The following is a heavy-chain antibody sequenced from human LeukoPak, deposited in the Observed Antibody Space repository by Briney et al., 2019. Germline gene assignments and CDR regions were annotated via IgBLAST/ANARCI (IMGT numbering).Heavy chain of an antibody. CDR3: ARLSRQLVRDYYYGMDV. CDR2: ISPNSGGT. J-gene: IGHJ6*02. Sequence: WASVKVSCKASGYIFTGYYIHWVRQAPGQGLEWMGWISPNSGGTDYAQKFQGRVTMTRNTSISTAYMELSSLTSEDTAVYYCARLSRQLVRDYYYGMDVWGQGTTVTVSS. D-gene: IGHD5-18*01. V-gene: IGHV1-2*02. CDR1: GYIFTGYY.